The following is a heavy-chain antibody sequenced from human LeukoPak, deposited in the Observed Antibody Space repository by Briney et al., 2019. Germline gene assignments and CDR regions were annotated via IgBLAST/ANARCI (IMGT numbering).Heavy chain of an antibody. CDR1: GGSISSYY. D-gene: IGHD5-18*01. CDR3: ARGASGYSYG. Sequence: SQTLSLTCTVSGGSISSYYWSWIRQLPGKGLEWIGYIYYSGSTNYNPSLKSRITISIDTSKNQFSLNLSSVTAADTAAYYCARGASGYSYGWGQGTLVTVSS. V-gene: IGHV4-59*01. J-gene: IGHJ4*02. CDR2: IYYSGST.